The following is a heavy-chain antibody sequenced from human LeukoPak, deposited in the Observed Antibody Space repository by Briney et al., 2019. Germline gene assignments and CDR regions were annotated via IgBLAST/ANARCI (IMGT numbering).Heavy chain of an antibody. CDR1: GFTFSSYA. V-gene: IGHV3-23*01. D-gene: IGHD3-3*01. CDR2: ISGSGGST. Sequence: PGGSLRLSCAASGFTFSSYAMSWVRQAPGKGLEWVSAISGSGGSTYYADSVKGRFTISRDNSKNTLYLQMNSLRAEDTAVYYCAKATRYYDFWSGYPHFDYWGQGTLVTVSS. J-gene: IGHJ4*02. CDR3: AKATRYYDFWSGYPHFDY.